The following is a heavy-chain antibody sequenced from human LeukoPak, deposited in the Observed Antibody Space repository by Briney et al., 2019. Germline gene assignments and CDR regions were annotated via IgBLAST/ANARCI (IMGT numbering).Heavy chain of an antibody. V-gene: IGHV3-23*01. J-gene: IGHJ4*02. CDR3: ARRSGSDYGSFDY. Sequence: GGSLRLSCAASGFTFSSYGMHWVRQAPGKGLECVSVISGSGDSTHYADSMRGRFTISRDNSKSTLYMQMNSLRVEDTAIYYCARRSGSDYGSFDYWGQGTLITVSS. CDR1: GFTFSSYG. CDR2: ISGSGDST. D-gene: IGHD1-26*01.